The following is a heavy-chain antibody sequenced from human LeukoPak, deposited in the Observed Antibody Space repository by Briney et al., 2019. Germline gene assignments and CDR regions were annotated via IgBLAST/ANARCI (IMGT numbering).Heavy chain of an antibody. CDR1: GFTFSSYA. V-gene: IGHV3-23*01. J-gene: IGHJ4*02. CDR2: ISGSGGST. CDR3: AKVIAAAGTLDY. D-gene: IGHD6-13*01. Sequence: PGGSLRLSCAASGFTFSSYAMSWVRQAPGKGLEWVSAISGSGGSTYYADSVKGRFTISRDNSKNTLYLQMNSLGAEDTAVYYCAKVIAAAGTLDYWGQGTLVTVSS.